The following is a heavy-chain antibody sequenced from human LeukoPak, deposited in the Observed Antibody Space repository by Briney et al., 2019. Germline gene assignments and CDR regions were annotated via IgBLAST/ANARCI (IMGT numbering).Heavy chain of an antibody. D-gene: IGHD4-17*01. Sequence: ASVKVSCKASVYTCTGYYMHWVRQAPRQGLEWMGWINTNTGNPTYAQGFTGRFVFSLDTSVGTAYLQISSLKAEDTAVYYCARGLTTVTTPIGYWGQGTLVTVSS. J-gene: IGHJ4*02. V-gene: IGHV7-4-1*02. CDR1: VYTCTGYY. CDR2: INTNTGNP. CDR3: ARGLTTVTTPIGY.